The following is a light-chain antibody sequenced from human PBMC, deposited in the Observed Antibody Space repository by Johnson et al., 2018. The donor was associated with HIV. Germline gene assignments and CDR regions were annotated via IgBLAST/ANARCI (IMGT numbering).Light chain of an antibody. V-gene: IGLV1-51*01. CDR1: SSNIGNNY. Sequence: QSVLTQPPSVSAAPGQKVTISCSGSSSNIGNNYVSWYQQLPGTAPKLLIYDNNKRPSGIPDRFSGSKSGTSATLGITGLQTGDEADYYCGTWDNSLNAVFGTGTKVTVL. J-gene: IGLJ1*01. CDR2: DNN. CDR3: GTWDNSLNAV.